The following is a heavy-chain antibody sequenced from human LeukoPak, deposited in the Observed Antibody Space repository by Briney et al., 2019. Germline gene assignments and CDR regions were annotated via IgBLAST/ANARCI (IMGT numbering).Heavy chain of an antibody. Sequence: SETLSLTYTVSGASVSTYYWSWIRQPPGKGLEWIGHMYYSGSTNYSPSLKSRVTISIDTSQNQFSLKLSSVTAADTAVYYCTRAGSGWSFDYWGQGTLVTVSS. J-gene: IGHJ4*02. V-gene: IGHV4-59*02. CDR1: GASVSTYY. CDR3: TRAGSGWSFDY. CDR2: MYYSGST. D-gene: IGHD6-19*01.